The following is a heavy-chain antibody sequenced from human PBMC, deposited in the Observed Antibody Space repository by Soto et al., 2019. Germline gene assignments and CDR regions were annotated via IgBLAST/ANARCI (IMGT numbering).Heavy chain of an antibody. J-gene: IGHJ4*02. CDR1: GGTFSSYT. Sequence: QVQLVQSGAEVKKPGSSVKVSCKASGGTFSSYTISWVRQAPGQGLEWMGRIIPILGIANYAQKFQGRVTITTDKPTSTAYMELNSLRSEDTAVYYCHEGYCSTTSCRHDYWGQGTLVTVSS. CDR3: HEGYCSTTSCRHDY. CDR2: IIPILGIA. V-gene: IGHV1-69*02. D-gene: IGHD2-2*01.